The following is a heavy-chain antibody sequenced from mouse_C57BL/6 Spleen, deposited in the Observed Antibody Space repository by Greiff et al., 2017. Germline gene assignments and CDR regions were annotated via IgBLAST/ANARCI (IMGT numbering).Heavy chain of an antibody. J-gene: IGHJ4*01. CDR1: GFTFSSYT. V-gene: IGHV5-9*01. D-gene: IGHD2-1*01. CDR3: ARHRVYGNYEAMDY. CDR2: ISGGGGNT. Sequence: DVKLVESGGGLVKPGGSLKLSCAASGFTFSSYTMSWVRQTPEKRLEWVATISGGGGNTYYPDSVKGRFTISRDNAKNTLYLQMSSLRSEDTALYYCARHRVYGNYEAMDYWGQGTSVTVSS.